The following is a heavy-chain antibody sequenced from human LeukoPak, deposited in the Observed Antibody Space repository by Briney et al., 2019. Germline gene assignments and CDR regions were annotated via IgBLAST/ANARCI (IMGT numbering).Heavy chain of an antibody. V-gene: IGHV1-69*13. CDR2: IIPIFGTA. Sequence: GASVKVSCKASGGTFSSYAISWVRQAPGQGLEWMGGIIPIFGTANYAQKFQGRVTITADESTSTAYMELSSLRSEDTAVYYCARDSAGLRHRFFFGFDPWGQGTLVTVSS. CDR3: ARDSAGLRHRFFFGFDP. J-gene: IGHJ5*02. D-gene: IGHD3-3*01. CDR1: GGTFSSYA.